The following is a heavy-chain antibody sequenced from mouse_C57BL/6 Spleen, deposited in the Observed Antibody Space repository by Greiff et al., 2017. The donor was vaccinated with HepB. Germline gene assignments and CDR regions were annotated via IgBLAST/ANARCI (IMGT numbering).Heavy chain of an antibody. V-gene: IGHV1-69*01. J-gene: IGHJ3*01. CDR2: LDPSDSYT. CDR1: GYTFTSYW. CDR3: ARRAGDGYYWEFAY. Sequence: QVQLQQPGAELVMPGASVKLSCKASGYTFTSYWMHWVKQRPGQGLEWFGELDPSDSYTNYNQKFKGKSTLTVDKSHSPAYMQRSSLTAEDTAVYYCARRAGDGYYWEFAYWGPGTLVTGSA. D-gene: IGHD2-3*01.